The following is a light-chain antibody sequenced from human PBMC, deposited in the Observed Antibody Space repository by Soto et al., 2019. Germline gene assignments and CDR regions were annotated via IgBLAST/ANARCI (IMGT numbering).Light chain of an antibody. CDR2: KAS. V-gene: IGKV1-5*03. Sequence: DIQMTQSPSTLSASVGDRVTITWRASQSISSWLAWYQQKPGKAPKLLIYKASSLESGVPSRFSGSGSGTEFTLTISSLQPDDFATYYCQQYNSYPTFGQGTKVEIK. CDR3: QQYNSYPT. J-gene: IGKJ1*01. CDR1: QSISSW.